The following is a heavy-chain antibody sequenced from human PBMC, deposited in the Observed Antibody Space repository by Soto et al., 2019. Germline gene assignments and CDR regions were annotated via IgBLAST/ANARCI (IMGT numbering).Heavy chain of an antibody. Sequence: ALRRSCAASVLTCDGYAMHSVRQAPGKGLEWVSGITWNSVSIGYADSVKGRFTISRDNAKNSLYLQMNSLRAEDTALYYCARGYRGSYYYYGMDVWGQGTTVTDSS. J-gene: IGHJ6*02. CDR3: ARGYRGSYYYYGMDV. CDR1: VLTCDGYA. CDR2: ITWNSVSI. D-gene: IGHD3-16*01. V-gene: IGHV3-9*01.